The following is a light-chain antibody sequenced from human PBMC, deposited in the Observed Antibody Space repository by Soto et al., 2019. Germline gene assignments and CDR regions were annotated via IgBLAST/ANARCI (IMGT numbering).Light chain of an antibody. CDR2: WAS. CDR3: QQYYTTPRT. J-gene: IGKJ1*01. CDR1: QTVLYSPNNKNY. V-gene: IGKV4-1*01. Sequence: DIVMTQSPDSLAVSLGERATINCKSSQTVLYSPNNKNYLAWYQQKPRQPPKLLISWASTRESGVPDRFSGSGSATDFTLTISSLQAEDVAVYYCQQYYTTPRTFGQGTKVEIK.